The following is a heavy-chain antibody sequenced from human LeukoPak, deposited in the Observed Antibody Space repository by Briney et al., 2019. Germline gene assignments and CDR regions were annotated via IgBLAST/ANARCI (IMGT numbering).Heavy chain of an antibody. D-gene: IGHD2-21*01. V-gene: IGHV3-23*01. CDR2: ISGSGGST. CDR1: GFTFSSYA. J-gene: IGHJ4*02. Sequence: GGSLRLSCAASGFTFSSYAMSWVRQAPGKGLEWVSAISGSGGSTYYADSVKGRFTISRDNSKNTLYLQMNSLRAEDAAVYFCAKAPVTSCRGAYCYPFDSWGQGTLVTVSS. CDR3: AKAPVTSCRGAYCYPFDS.